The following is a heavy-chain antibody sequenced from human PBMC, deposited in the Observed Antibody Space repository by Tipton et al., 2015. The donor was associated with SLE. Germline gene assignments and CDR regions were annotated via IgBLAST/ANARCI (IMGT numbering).Heavy chain of an antibody. CDR1: GFSFSNYA. Sequence: RSLRLSCTASGFSFSNYAMHWVRQAPGTGLEWVAVSSFDGTIKSYVDSVKGRFTISRDNSKNTLYLQMSSLRDEDTAVYFCAREYLRCTSSNCYSEGFDYWGQGILVTVSS. J-gene: IGHJ4*02. D-gene: IGHD2-2*01. CDR3: AREYLRCTSSNCYSEGFDY. V-gene: IGHV3-30*04. CDR2: SSFDGTIK.